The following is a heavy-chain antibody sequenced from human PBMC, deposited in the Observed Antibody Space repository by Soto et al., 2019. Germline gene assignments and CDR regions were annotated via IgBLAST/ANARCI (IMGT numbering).Heavy chain of an antibody. CDR1: GFTFSSYS. Sequence: GGSLRLSCAASGFTFSSYSMNWVRQAPGKGLEWVSSISSSSSYIYYADSVKGRFTISRDNAKNSLYLQMNSLRAEDTAVYYCARDMVTFGGANPNYMDVWGKGTTVTVSS. D-gene: IGHD3-16*01. CDR3: ARDMVTFGGANPNYMDV. CDR2: ISSSSSYI. V-gene: IGHV3-21*01. J-gene: IGHJ6*03.